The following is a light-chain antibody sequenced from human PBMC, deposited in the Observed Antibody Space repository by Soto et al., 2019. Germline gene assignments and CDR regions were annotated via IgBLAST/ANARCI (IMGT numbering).Light chain of an antibody. Sequence: EIVLTQSPATLSLSPGERAILSCRASQTVSNYLAWYQQRPGQAPRLLIYDASTRATGIPARFSGSGSGTDFTRTISSLEPGDFGIYYCQQRAHWPQVSFGGGTRVEI. V-gene: IGKV3-11*01. CDR2: DAS. CDR1: QTVSNY. J-gene: IGKJ4*01. CDR3: QQRAHWPQVS.